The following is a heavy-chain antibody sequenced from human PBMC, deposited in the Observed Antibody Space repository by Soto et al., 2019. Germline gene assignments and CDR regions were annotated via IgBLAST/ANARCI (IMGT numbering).Heavy chain of an antibody. CDR2: ISGSGINI. V-gene: IGHV3-23*01. D-gene: IGHD4-17*01. J-gene: IGHJ4*02. CDR3: AKDTTVTTIPPY. Sequence: HPGGSLRLSCAASGFSFRSYAMTWVRQAPGQGLEWVSSISGSGINIYYADSVRGRFTISRDNSKNILFLQMNSLRVEDTAVYYCAKDTTVTTIPPYWGQGTQVTVS. CDR1: GFSFRSYA.